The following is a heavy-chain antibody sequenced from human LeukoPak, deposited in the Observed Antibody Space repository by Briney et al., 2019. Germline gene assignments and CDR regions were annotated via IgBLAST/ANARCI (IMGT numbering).Heavy chain of an antibody. V-gene: IGHV4-59*01. Sequence: SETLSLTCTVSAGSISSYYWSWIRQPPGKGLEWIGYIYYSGSTNYNPSLKSRVTISVDTSKNQLSLKLSSVTAADTAVYYCARGYFDWLPDYWGQGTLVTVSS. CDR2: IYYSGST. CDR3: ARGYFDWLPDY. D-gene: IGHD3-9*01. J-gene: IGHJ4*02. CDR1: AGSISSYY.